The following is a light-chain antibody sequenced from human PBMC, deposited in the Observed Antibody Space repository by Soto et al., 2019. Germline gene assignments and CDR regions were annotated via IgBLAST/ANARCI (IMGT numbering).Light chain of an antibody. CDR1: QDINTY. J-gene: IGKJ4*01. CDR2: DAS. CDR3: QHRYNWPLT. V-gene: IGKV3-11*01. Sequence: PGEKATLSCRASQDINTYSGWYQQKPGQPPRLLIYDASNRASGIPARFSGSGSGTDFTLTIDTLEPEDFAIYYCQHRYNWPLTFGAGTKV.